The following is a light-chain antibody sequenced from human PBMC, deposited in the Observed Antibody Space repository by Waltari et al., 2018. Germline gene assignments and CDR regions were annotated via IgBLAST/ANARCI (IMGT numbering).Light chain of an antibody. CDR2: DVN. CDR3: SAFAGSNNFGV. CDR1: SRDIGGSNF. J-gene: IGLJ3*02. Sequence: QSALTQPPSASGSPGQSVTISCTGTSRDIGGSNFVSWYQQRPGKAPRFLIYDVNKRPSGVSERFSGSKSGNTASLTVSGLQPDDEATYYCSAFAGSNNFGVFGWGTKLTVL. V-gene: IGLV2-8*01.